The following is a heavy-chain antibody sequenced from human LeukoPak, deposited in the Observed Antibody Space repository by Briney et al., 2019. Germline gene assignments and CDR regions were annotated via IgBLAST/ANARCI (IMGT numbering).Heavy chain of an antibody. Sequence: PGGSPRLSCAASGFTFSSYGMHWVRQAPGKGLEWVAVISYDGSNKYYADSVKGRFTISRDNSKNTLYLQMNSLRAEDTAVYYCANGHYDFWSGYKYFDYWGQGTLVTVSS. J-gene: IGHJ4*02. V-gene: IGHV3-30*18. CDR1: GFTFSSYG. CDR3: ANGHYDFWSGYKYFDY. D-gene: IGHD3-3*01. CDR2: ISYDGSNK.